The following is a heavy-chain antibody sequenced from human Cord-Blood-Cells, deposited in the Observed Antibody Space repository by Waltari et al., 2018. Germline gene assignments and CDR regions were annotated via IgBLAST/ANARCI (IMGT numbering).Heavy chain of an antibody. V-gene: IGHV2-70*15. CDR3: ARMRIEYSSSFDAFDI. CDR2: IDWDDDK. Sequence: QVTLRESGPALVKPTQTLTLTCTFSGFSLSTSGMCVRWIRQPPGKALEWLARIDWDDDKYYSTSLKTMLTISKVTSKNQVVLTMTIMDPVDTATYYCARMRIEYSSSFDAFDIWGQGTMVTVSS. D-gene: IGHD6-6*01. J-gene: IGHJ3*02. CDR1: GFSLSTSGMC.